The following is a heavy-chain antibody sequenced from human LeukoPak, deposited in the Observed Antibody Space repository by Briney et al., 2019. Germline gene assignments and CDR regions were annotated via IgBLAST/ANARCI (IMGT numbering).Heavy chain of an antibody. V-gene: IGHV3-66*01. CDR2: IYSGGST. D-gene: IGHD6-13*01. CDR1: GFTVSSNY. J-gene: IGHJ4*02. CDR3: AREGWQQLAEAFDY. Sequence: PGGSLRLSCAASGFTVSSNYMSWVRQAPGKGLESVSVIYSGGSTYYADSVKGRFTISRDNSKNTLYLQMNSLRAEDTAVYYCAREGWQQLAEAFDYWGQGTLVTVSS.